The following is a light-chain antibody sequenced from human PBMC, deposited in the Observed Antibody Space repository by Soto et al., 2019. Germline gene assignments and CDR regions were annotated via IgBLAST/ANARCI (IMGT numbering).Light chain of an antibody. CDR2: GAS. CDR1: QSISSN. CDR3: QQYNNWPRGT. Sequence: EIVMTQSPATLSVSPGERATLSCRASQSISSNLAWYQHKPGQAPRLLIYGASTRDTGIPARFSGSGSGTEFTLTISSLQSEDFAVYYCQQYNNWPRGTFGLGTKVDFK. J-gene: IGKJ1*01. V-gene: IGKV3-15*01.